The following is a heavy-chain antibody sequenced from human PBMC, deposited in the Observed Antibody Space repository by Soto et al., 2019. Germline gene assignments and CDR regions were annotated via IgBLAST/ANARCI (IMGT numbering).Heavy chain of an antibody. CDR2: IYNRRNT. V-gene: IGHV4-30-2*02. CDR3: ARHEVDGWADS. J-gene: IGHJ5*01. CDR1: GGSISSDGNW. Sequence: SETLSLTCTVGGGSISSDGNWWSWFRQPTGKGLEWSGYIYNRRNTYYNQSLRSRVTITIDRTKNQFYLELSSVTAADPSVYYCARHEVDGWADSWGKGTRVTV. D-gene: IGHD6-19*01.